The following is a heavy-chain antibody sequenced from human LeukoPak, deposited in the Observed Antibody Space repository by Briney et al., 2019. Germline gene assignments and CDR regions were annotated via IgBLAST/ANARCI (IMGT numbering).Heavy chain of an antibody. J-gene: IGHJ5*02. D-gene: IGHD6-19*01. V-gene: IGHV3-23*01. Sequence: GGSLRLSCAASGFTFSSYGMSWVRQAPGKGLEWVSGISGSGGRTYYADSVKGRFTISRDNAKNSLYLQMNSLRAEDTAVYYCARVMGQWLDQNWFDPWGQGTLVTVSS. CDR3: ARVMGQWLDQNWFDP. CDR1: GFTFSSYG. CDR2: ISGSGGRT.